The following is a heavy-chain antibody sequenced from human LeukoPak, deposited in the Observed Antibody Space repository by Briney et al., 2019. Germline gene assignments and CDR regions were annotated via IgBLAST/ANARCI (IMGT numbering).Heavy chain of an antibody. CDR3: ARDGYNFFDY. CDR1: NGSISSYY. Sequence: SETLSLTCSVSNGSISSYYWSWIRQPPGKGLEWIGYVYYSGSTKYNPSLNSRVTISVDTSQNEISLKLTSVTAADTAVYYCARDGYNFFDYWGQGTPVTVSP. J-gene: IGHJ4*02. V-gene: IGHV4-59*01. CDR2: VYYSGST. D-gene: IGHD5-24*01.